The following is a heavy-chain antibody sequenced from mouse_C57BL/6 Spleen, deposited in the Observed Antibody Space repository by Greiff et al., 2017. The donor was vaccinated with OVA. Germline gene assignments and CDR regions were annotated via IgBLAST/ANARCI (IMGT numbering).Heavy chain of an antibody. CDR1: GYTFTDYN. D-gene: IGHD1-1*01. J-gene: IGHJ4*01. Sequence: VQLQQSGPELVKPGASVKMSCKASGYTFTDYNMHWVKQSHGKSLEWIGYINPNNGGTSYNQKFKGKATLTVNKSSSTAYMELRSLTSEDSAVYYCARGYGSSYSYAMDYWGQGTSVTVSS. CDR3: ARGYGSSYSYAMDY. CDR2: INPNNGGT. V-gene: IGHV1-22*01.